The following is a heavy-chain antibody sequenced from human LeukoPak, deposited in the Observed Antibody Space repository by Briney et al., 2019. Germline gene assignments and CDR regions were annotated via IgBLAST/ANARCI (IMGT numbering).Heavy chain of an antibody. Sequence: SETLSLTCTVSGCSISSGGYYWSCTRQHPGKGLEWIGYIYYSGSTYYNPSLKSRVTISVDTSKNQFSLKLSSVTAADTAVYYCARDSDSSFDYWGQGTLVTVSS. CDR1: GCSISSGGYY. CDR2: IYYSGST. CDR3: ARDSDSSFDY. D-gene: IGHD2-15*01. V-gene: IGHV4-31*03. J-gene: IGHJ4*02.